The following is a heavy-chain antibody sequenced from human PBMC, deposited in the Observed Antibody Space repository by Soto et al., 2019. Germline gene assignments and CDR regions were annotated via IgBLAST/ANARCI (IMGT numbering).Heavy chain of an antibody. V-gene: IGHV4-59*08. CDR3: ARLGNYYQSLDP. Sequence: QVQLQESGPGLVRPSETLSLTCTLSGGSFSPNYWSWLRQPPGKGLEWVGYIYYGGTTSYNPSLKSRVAISLETSKRQFSLRLSSVPAADTAVYYRARLGNYYQSLDPWGPGTLVTVSS. CDR1: GGSFSPNY. CDR2: IYYGGTT. D-gene: IGHD4-4*01. J-gene: IGHJ5*02.